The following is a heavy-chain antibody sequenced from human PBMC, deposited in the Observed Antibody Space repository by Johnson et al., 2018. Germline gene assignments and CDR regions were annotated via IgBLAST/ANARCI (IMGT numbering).Heavy chain of an antibody. CDR2: IYEDGST. V-gene: IGHV4-59*11. CDR3: ARESFSMRTGNDGFDL. J-gene: IGHJ3*01. CDR1: GVSLSLHQ. Sequence: QVQLQESGPGLVKPSETLSLICTVSGVSLSLHQWDWIRQAPGKGLEWIGVIYEDGSTNYNPPLKSRVTIAVERSKNQFPLKLTPATAPDPAVYYCARESFSMRTGNDGFDLGGQGTKVNVSS. D-gene: IGHD2/OR15-2a*01.